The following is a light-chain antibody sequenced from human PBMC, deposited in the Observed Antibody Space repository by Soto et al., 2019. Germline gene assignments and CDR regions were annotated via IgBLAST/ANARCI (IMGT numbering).Light chain of an antibody. CDR3: CSYAGSYTWV. CDR2: AVN. CDR1: SSDVGDYNY. V-gene: IGLV2-11*01. Sequence: QSALTQPRSVSGSPGQSVTISCTGTSSDVGDYNYVSWYQQHPGKARKLLIYAVNMRPSGVPDRFSGSKSGNTASLTISGRQAEDEADYSCCSYAGSYTWVFGGGTKLTVL. J-gene: IGLJ3*02.